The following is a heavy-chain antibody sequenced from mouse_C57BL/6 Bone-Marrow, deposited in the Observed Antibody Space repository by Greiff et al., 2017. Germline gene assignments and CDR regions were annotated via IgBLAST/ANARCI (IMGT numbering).Heavy chain of an antibody. V-gene: IGHV3-2*02. D-gene: IGHD2-10*02. CDR1: GYSITSDYA. J-gene: IGHJ2*01. Sequence: DVQLQESGPGLVKPSQSLSLTCTVTGYSITSDYAWNWIRQFPGNKLEWRGYISYSGSTSYNPSLKSRISITRDTSKNQFFLQLNSVTTEDTATYYCARYEYGNYDYFDYWGQGTTLTVSS. CDR3: ARYEYGNYDYFDY. CDR2: ISYSGST.